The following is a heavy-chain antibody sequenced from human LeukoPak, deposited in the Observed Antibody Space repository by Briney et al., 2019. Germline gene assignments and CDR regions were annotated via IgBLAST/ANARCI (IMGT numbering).Heavy chain of an antibody. D-gene: IGHD5-12*01. CDR1: GCTFSSYG. V-gene: IGHV3-30*02. Sequence: GGSLRLSCAASGCTFSSYGMYWVRQAPGKGLEWVAFIRYDGSNKYYADSVKGRFTVSRDNSKNTRYLQMKRLRAEGTAVYYCAKGGGYEAQYYYYYLDVWGKGTTVTISS. CDR3: AKGGGYEAQYYYYYLDV. J-gene: IGHJ6*03. CDR2: IRYDGSNK.